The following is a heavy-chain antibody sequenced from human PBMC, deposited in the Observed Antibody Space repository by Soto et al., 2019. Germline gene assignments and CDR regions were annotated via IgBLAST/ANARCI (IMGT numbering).Heavy chain of an antibody. J-gene: IGHJ4*02. Sequence: QVQLVQSGAEVKTPGSSLKVSCKVSGSRFSNYVISWVRQAPGHGLEWLGRIIPIFNSTKYEQSFQGRVTISEDKSTSTASLELSSLRSDDTAVYYCAREGRGKKAGYNGLVSLGYWGQGTLVTVSS. CDR2: IIPIFNST. CDR1: GSRFSNYV. CDR3: AREGRGKKAGYNGLVSLGY. V-gene: IGHV1-69*06. D-gene: IGHD2-2*02.